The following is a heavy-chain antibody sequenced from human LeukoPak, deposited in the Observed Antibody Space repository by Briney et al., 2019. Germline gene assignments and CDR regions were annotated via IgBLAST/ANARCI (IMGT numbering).Heavy chain of an antibody. CDR1: GFTFSNYW. J-gene: IGHJ4*02. D-gene: IGHD4-23*01. V-gene: IGHV3-74*01. CDR3: AKDHDYGGNSGRYFDY. CDR2: INDDGSAT. Sequence: GGSLRLSCAASGFTFSNYWMHWVRQVPGKGLVWVSRINDDGSATFYADSVKGRFTIFRDNAKNSLYLQMNSLRADDTALYYCAKDHDYGGNSGRYFDYWGQGTLVTVSS.